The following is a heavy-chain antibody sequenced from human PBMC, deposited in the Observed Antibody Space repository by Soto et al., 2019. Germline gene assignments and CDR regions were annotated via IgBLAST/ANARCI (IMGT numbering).Heavy chain of an antibody. Sequence: QVRLVQSGAEVKEPGDSVRVSCEASGYTFTAYHIHWVRQAPGQGLEWMGWINPKFGDTGYAQDFQGRVSMTSDMSISTVYMELSRLTPDATAIYCCARNMDYYYGRGRGKGHGVWGQGTTVTVFS. D-gene: IGHD3-10*02. V-gene: IGHV1-2*02. CDR2: INPKFGDT. CDR1: GYTFTAYH. CDR3: ARNMDYYYGRGRGKGHGV. J-gene: IGHJ6*02.